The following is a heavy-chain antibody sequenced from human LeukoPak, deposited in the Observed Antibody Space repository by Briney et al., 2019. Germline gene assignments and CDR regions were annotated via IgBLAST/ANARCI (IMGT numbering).Heavy chain of an antibody. CDR2: IYYSGST. J-gene: IGHJ5*02. CDR3: ARGNLASITIFGVVYNWFDP. Sequence: SETLSLTCTVSGGSISSYYWSWIRQPPGKGLEWIGYIYYSGSTNYNPSLKSRDTISVDTSKNQFSLKLSSVTAADTAVYYCARGNLASITIFGVVYNWFDPWGQGTLVTVSS. V-gene: IGHV4-59*01. CDR1: GGSISSYY. D-gene: IGHD3-3*01.